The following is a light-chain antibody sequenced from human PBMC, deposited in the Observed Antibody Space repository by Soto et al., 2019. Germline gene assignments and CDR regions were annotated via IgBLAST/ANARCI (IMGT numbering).Light chain of an antibody. CDR2: SAS. CDR3: QQSYTAPFT. CDR1: QSIGTS. V-gene: IGKV1-39*01. Sequence: DFQMTQSPSPLSASVGDRVSITCRASQSIGTSLNWYQQKPGKAPKLLIYSASTLQGGGPSRFSGSGSGTDFTLTISSLQPEDFATYYCQQSYTAPFTFGPGTKVDVK. J-gene: IGKJ3*01.